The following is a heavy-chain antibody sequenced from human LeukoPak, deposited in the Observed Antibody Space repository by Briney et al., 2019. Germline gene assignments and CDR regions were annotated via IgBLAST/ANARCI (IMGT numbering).Heavy chain of an antibody. D-gene: IGHD5-18*01. CDR2: INPNSGGT. J-gene: IGHJ4*02. CDR1: GYTFTSYG. V-gene: IGHV1-2*02. Sequence: ASVKVSCKASGYTFTSYGISWVRQAPGQGLEWMGWINPNSGGTNYAQKFQGRVTMTRDTSISTAYMELSRLRSDDTAVYYCARGYSYVDYWGQGTLVTVSS. CDR3: ARGYSYVDY.